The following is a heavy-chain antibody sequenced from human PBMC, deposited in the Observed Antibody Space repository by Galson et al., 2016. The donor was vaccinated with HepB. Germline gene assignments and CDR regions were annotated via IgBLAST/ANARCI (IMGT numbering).Heavy chain of an antibody. CDR3: ARVTGYSFDY. J-gene: IGHJ4*02. CDR2: ITSSSDYI. D-gene: IGHD5-24*01. Sequence: LRLSCAASRFTFSRYTMNWVRQAPGKGLEWVSSITSSSDYIYPADSVKGRFTISRDDAKTSLYLQMNSRRAEDTAVYYCARVTGYSFDYWGQGTLVTVSS. V-gene: IGHV3-21*01. CDR1: RFTFSRYT.